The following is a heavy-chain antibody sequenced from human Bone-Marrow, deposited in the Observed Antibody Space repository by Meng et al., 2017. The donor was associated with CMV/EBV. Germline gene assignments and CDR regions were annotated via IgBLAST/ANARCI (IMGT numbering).Heavy chain of an antibody. D-gene: IGHD3-16*01. CDR2: ISYDGSNK. CDR1: GLTFSSYA. J-gene: IGHJ6*02. Sequence: GESLKISCAASGLTFSSYAMYWVRQAPGKGPEWVAVISYDGSNKYYADSVKGRFTISRDNSKNTLYLQMNSLRAEDTAVYYCARDGRGGYYYGMDVWGQGTTVTVSS. CDR3: ARDGRGGYYYGMDV. V-gene: IGHV3-30*14.